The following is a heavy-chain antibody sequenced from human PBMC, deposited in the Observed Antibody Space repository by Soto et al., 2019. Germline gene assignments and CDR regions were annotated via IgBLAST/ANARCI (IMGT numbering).Heavy chain of an antibody. V-gene: IGHV2-5*01. J-gene: IGHJ3*02. D-gene: IGHD3-3*01. CDR2: IYWNDDK. CDR1: GFSLSTSGVG. Sequence: QITLKESGPTLVKPTQTLTLTCTFSGFSLSTSGVGVGWIRQPPGKALEWLALIYWNDDKRYSPSLKSRLTITKDTSKNQVVLTMTNMDPVDTATYYCAHRPFYHDFWSGYAFDIWGQGTMVTVSS. CDR3: AHRPFYHDFWSGYAFDI.